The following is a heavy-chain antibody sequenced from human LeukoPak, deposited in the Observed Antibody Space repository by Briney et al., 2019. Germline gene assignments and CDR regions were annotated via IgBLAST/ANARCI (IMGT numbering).Heavy chain of an antibody. Sequence: PGGSLRLSCAASGFTFSSYEMNWVRQAPGKGLEWVSYIGNSGRTIYYADSLKGRFTIYRDNAKNSLYLQMNSLRAEDTAVYYCARMRYGSGSDFDYWGQGTLVTVSS. CDR3: ARMRYGSGSDFDY. CDR1: GFTFSSYE. V-gene: IGHV3-48*03. CDR2: IGNSGRTI. D-gene: IGHD3-10*01. J-gene: IGHJ4*02.